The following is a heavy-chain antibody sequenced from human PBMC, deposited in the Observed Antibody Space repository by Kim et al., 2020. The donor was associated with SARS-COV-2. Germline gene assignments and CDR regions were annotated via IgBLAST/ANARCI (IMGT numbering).Heavy chain of an antibody. CDR1: GGTFSSYA. V-gene: IGHV1-69*13. CDR2: IIPIFGTA. D-gene: IGHD1-1*01. CDR3: ARGIRALTNEIPLGY. Sequence: SMKVSCKASGGTFSSYAISWVRQAPGQGLEWMGGIIPIFGTANYAQKFQGRVTITADESTSTAYMELSSLRSEDTAVYYCARGIRALTNEIPLGYWGQGTLVTVSS. J-gene: IGHJ4*02.